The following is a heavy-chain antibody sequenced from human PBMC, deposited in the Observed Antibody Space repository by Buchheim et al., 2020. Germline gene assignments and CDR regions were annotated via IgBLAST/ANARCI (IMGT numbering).Heavy chain of an antibody. J-gene: IGHJ4*02. Sequence: QVQLVQSGAEVKKPGASVKVSCKVSGYTFTSYYMHWVRQAPGQGLEWMGIINPSGGSTSYAQKFQGRVPMTRDTSTSTVHLELSSLRSEDTAVYYCAGVGVPKDDYVWGSYRSVFDYWSQGTL. V-gene: IGHV1-46*01. CDR1: GYTFTSYY. D-gene: IGHD3-16*02. CDR2: INPSGGST. CDR3: AGVGVPKDDYVWGSYRSVFDY.